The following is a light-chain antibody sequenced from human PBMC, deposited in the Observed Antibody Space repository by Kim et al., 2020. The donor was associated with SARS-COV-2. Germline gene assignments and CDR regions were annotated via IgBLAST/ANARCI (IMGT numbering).Light chain of an antibody. CDR3: SSYAGSRIVV. CDR1: SSDIGGHNY. Sequence: GPSVTISCTGTSSDIGGHNYVSWYQQHPGRAPKLLIYEVSERPSGVPDRFSGSKSGNTASLTVSGLQSEDEAHYYCSSYAGSRIVVFGGGTQLTVL. V-gene: IGLV2-8*01. J-gene: IGLJ2*01. CDR2: EVS.